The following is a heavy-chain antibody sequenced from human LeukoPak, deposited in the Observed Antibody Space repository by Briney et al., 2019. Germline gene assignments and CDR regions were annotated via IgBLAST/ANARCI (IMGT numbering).Heavy chain of an antibody. CDR3: ARVRRDSGYDSLDFDY. CDR1: GYTFTSYY. V-gene: IGHV1-46*01. J-gene: IGHJ4*02. Sequence: ASVKVSCKASGYTFTSYYMHWVRQAPGQGLEWMGIINPSGGSTSYAQKFQGRVTMTSDMSTSTVYMELSSLRYEDTAVYYCARVRRDSGYDSLDFDYWGQGTLVTVSS. D-gene: IGHD5-12*01. CDR2: INPSGGST.